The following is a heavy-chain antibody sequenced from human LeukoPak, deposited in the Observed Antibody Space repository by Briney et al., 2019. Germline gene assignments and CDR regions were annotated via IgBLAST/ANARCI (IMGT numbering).Heavy chain of an antibody. Sequence: PGGSLRLSCAASGFRFSDYYMSWIRQAPGKGLEWVSYLSSSGSTIYYADSVKGRFTISRDNAKNSLYLQMNSLRVEDTAVYFCARVAHFDRGMDVWAKAPRSPSP. CDR1: GFRFSDYY. J-gene: IGHJ6*02. CDR3: ARVAHFDRGMDV. D-gene: IGHD3-9*01. CDR2: LSSSGSTI. V-gene: IGHV3-11*01.